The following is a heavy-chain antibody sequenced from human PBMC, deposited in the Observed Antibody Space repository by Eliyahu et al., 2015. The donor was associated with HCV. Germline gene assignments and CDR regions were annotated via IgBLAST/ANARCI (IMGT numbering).Heavy chain of an antibody. V-gene: IGHV3-23*01. Sequence: EVQLLESGGGLVQPGGSLRLSCAASGFTFSSYPMXWVRQAPGKGLEGVSTLSASGDRTFYADSVKGRFTISRDISKNALYLEMNSLRDEDTAVYYCAKDWNWGSGYWGQGTLVTVSS. CDR3: AKDWNWGSGY. CDR1: GFTFSSYP. J-gene: IGHJ4*02. CDR2: LSASGDRT. D-gene: IGHD7-27*01.